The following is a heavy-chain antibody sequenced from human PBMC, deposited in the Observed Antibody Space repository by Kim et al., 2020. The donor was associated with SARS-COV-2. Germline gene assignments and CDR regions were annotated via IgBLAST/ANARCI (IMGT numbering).Heavy chain of an antibody. CDR3: ARVVVGATVYYFDY. J-gene: IGHJ4*02. CDR2: IYYSGST. V-gene: IGHV4-59*13. CDR1: GGSISSYY. D-gene: IGHD1-26*01. Sequence: SETLSLTCTVSGGSISSYYWSWIRQPPGKGLEWIGYIYYSGSTNYNPSLKSRVTISVDTSKNQFSLKLSSVTAADTAVYYCARVVVGATVYYFDYWGQGTLVTVSS.